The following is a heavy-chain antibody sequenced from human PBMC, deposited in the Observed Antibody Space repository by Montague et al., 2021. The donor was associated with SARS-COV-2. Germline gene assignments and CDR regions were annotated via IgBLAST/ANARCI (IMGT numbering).Heavy chain of an antibody. V-gene: IGHV4-31*03. CDR2: VYSGGTT. CDR1: GGPMISGGYY. CDR3: VRDGGLRFSGGAMDV. D-gene: IGHD3-3*01. Sequence: TLSLTCNVSGGPMISGGYYWSWIRQPPGKGLEWIGYVYSGGTTYYNPSLKSRVTISGDMSKNQFSLRLTSVTAADTAVYYCVRDGGLRFSGGAMDVWGQGTTVTVSS. J-gene: IGHJ6*02.